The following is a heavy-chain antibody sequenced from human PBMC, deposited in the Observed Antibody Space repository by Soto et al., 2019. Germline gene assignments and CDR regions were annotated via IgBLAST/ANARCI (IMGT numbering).Heavy chain of an antibody. D-gene: IGHD3-22*01. J-gene: IGHJ4*02. Sequence: QVQLVQSGAEVKKPGSSVKVSCKASGGTFSSYAISWVRQAPGQGLEWMGGIIPIFGTANYAQKFQGRVTITPDXXTXTXDMELSSLRSEDTAVYYCARDLDYYDSSGYYRPVGYWGQGTLVTVSS. CDR1: GGTFSSYA. CDR3: ARDLDYYDSSGYYRPVGY. V-gene: IGHV1-69*05. CDR2: IIPIFGTA.